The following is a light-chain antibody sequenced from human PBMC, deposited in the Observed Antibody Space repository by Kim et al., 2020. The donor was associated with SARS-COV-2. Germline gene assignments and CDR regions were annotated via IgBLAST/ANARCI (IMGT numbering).Light chain of an antibody. Sequence: EIVMTQSPATLSVSPGDTATLSCRASQSVSSHLAWFQQKPGQAPRLLIYGASTRATDIPARFSGGGSGTEFTLIISSLQSEDFAVYYCQQYSHWPPYTFGQGTKLEI. CDR1: QSVSSH. V-gene: IGKV3-15*01. J-gene: IGKJ2*01. CDR3: QQYSHWPPYT. CDR2: GAS.